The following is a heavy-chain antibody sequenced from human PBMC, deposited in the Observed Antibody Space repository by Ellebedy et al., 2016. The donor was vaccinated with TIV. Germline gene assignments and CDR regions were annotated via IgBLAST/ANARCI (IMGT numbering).Heavy chain of an antibody. D-gene: IGHD2-2*01. CDR3: ATGFTIGD. J-gene: IGHJ4*02. CDR2: IGEDGSEK. Sequence: GESLKISCAASGFTFSRHWMTWVRQAPGKGLEWVATIGEDGSEKYYADSVKGRFTVSRDNARGSLYLQMSTLRAEDTAVYYCATGFTIGDWGQGTLVTVSS. CDR1: GFTFSRHW. V-gene: IGHV3-7*03.